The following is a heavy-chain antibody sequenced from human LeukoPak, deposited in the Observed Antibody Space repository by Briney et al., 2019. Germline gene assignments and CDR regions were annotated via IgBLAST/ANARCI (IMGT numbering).Heavy chain of an antibody. CDR2: IYYSGST. Sequence: SETLSLTCAVSGGSISSGGYSWSWIRQPPGKGLEWIGYIYYSGSTYYNPSLKSRVTISVDTSKNQFSLKLSSVTAADTAVYYCARDSIRVQTGTTPWGRGTLVTVSS. J-gene: IGHJ5*02. CDR1: GGSISSGGYS. V-gene: IGHV4-30-4*07. D-gene: IGHD1-1*01. CDR3: ARDSIRVQTGTTP.